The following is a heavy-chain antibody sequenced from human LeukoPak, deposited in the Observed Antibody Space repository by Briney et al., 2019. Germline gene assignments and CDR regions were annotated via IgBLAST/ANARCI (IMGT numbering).Heavy chain of an antibody. Sequence: GGSLRLSCAASGFTFSDYAMTWVRQAPGKGLEWVSAISGSGDSTYFADSVKGRFTISRDNSKNTLYLQMSSLRAEDTAVYYCVKGGRTTGTTVFGYWGQGTLVTVSS. CDR3: VKGGRTTGTTVFGY. J-gene: IGHJ4*02. CDR2: ISGSGDST. CDR1: GFTFSDYA. V-gene: IGHV3-23*01. D-gene: IGHD1-1*01.